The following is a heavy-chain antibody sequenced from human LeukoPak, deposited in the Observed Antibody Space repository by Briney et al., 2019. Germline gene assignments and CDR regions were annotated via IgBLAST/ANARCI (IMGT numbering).Heavy chain of an antibody. CDR1: GYTFTSYY. D-gene: IGHD6-19*01. CDR3: ARSSGSYWFDP. V-gene: IGHV1-46*01. Sequence: GASVKVSCKASGYTFTSYYMHWVRQAPGQGLEWMGIINPSGGSTSYAQKFQGRVTMTRDMSTSTVYMELSSLRSEDTAVYYCARSSGSYWFDPWGQGTLVTVSS. CDR2: INPSGGST. J-gene: IGHJ5*02.